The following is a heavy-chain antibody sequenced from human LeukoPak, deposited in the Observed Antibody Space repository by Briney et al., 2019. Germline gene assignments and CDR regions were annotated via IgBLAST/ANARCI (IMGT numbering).Heavy chain of an antibody. V-gene: IGHV1-18*01. CDR1: VYTFTSYG. Sequence: ASVKVSCKASVYTFTSYGISWVRQAPGQGLEWMGWISAYNGNTNYAQKLQGRVTMTTDTSTSTAYMELRSLRSDDTAVYYCARAGYSSGWYGYYYYGMDVWGQGTTVTVSS. J-gene: IGHJ6*02. CDR2: ISAYNGNT. D-gene: IGHD6-19*01. CDR3: ARAGYSSGWYGYYYYGMDV.